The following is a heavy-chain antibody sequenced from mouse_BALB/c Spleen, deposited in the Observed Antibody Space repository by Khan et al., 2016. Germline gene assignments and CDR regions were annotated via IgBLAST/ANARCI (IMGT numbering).Heavy chain of an antibody. CDR3: ARYDCYYFDY. CDR1: GDSITSGY. V-gene: IGHV3-8*02. CDR2: ISYSGST. J-gene: IGHJ2*01. D-gene: IGHD2-4*01. Sequence: EVELVESGPSLVKPSQTLSLTCSVTGDSITSGYWNWIRKFPGNNLEYMGYISYSGSTYYNQSLKSRISITRDTSKNQYYLQLNSVTTEDNATYVCARYDCYYFDYWGQGTTLTVSS.